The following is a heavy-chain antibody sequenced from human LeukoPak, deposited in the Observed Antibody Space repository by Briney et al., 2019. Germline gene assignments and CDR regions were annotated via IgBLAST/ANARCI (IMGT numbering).Heavy chain of an antibody. V-gene: IGHV3-74*01. J-gene: IGHJ4*02. Sequence: GGSLRLSCAASGFTFSSYWMHWVRQAPGKGLVWVSRINTDGSSTSYADSAKGRFTISRDNAKNSLSLQMNSLRVEDTAFYYCANYAYWGQGTLVTVSS. CDR1: GFTFSSYW. CDR3: ANYAY. CDR2: INTDGSST.